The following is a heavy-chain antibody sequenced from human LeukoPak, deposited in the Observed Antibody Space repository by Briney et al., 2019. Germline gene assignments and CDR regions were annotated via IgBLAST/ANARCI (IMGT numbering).Heavy chain of an antibody. V-gene: IGHV3-30*18. D-gene: IGHD4-17*01. Sequence: PGRSLRLSCAASGFTFSSYGLHWVRQAPGKGLEWVAVISYDGSNKYYADSVKGRFTISRDNSKNTLYLQMNSLRAEDTAVYYCAKGPYGDYGLFDYWGQGTLVTVSS. CDR2: ISYDGSNK. CDR1: GFTFSSYG. J-gene: IGHJ4*02. CDR3: AKGPYGDYGLFDY.